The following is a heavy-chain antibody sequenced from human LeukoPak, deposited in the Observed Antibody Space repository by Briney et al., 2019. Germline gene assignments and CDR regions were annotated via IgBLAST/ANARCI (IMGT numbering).Heavy chain of an antibody. CDR3: VAAALRGSVLGVVVVAAAQIDY. Sequence: ASVKVSCKASGYTFTSYGISWVRQAPGQGLEWMGWISAYNGNTNYAQKLQGRVTMTTDTSSSTAYMELRSLRSDDTAVYYCVAAALRGSVLGVVVVAAAQIDYWGQGNLVTVSS. CDR1: GYTFTSYG. V-gene: IGHV1-18*01. CDR2: ISAYNGNT. D-gene: IGHD2-15*01. J-gene: IGHJ4*02.